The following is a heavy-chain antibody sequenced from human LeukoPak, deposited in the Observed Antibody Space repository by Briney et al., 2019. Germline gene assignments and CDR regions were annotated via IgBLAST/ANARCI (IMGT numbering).Heavy chain of an antibody. J-gene: IGHJ4*02. CDR1: GFSFSTYD. CDR2: IGTTGGYT. Sequence: GGSLRLSCVGSGFSFSTYDMGWVRQTPGKGLEWVSAIGTTGGYTGDADSVKGRFTISRDNSQNTLFLQMHSLRAEDTAVYYCAKKPATIKFPFDIWGQGTLVTVSP. V-gene: IGHV3-23*01. CDR3: AKKPATIKFPFDI. D-gene: IGHD5-24*01.